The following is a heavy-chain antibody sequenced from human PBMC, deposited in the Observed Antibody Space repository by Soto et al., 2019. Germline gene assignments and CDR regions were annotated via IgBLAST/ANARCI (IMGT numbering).Heavy chain of an antibody. J-gene: IGHJ4*02. V-gene: IGHV1-18*01. Sequence: ASVKVSCKASGYTFTSYGISWVRQAPGQGLEWMGWISAYNGNTNYAQKLQGRVTMTTDTSTSTAYMELRSLRSDDTAVYYCARDPSRITMIVVVMPVDYWGQGTLVTVSS. CDR3: ARDPSRITMIVVVMPVDY. CDR2: ISAYNGNT. D-gene: IGHD3-22*01. CDR1: GYTFTSYG.